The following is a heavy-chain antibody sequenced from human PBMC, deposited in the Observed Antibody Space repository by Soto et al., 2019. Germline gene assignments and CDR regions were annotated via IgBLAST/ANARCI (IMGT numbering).Heavy chain of an antibody. CDR2: INPNSGGT. CDR3: ATSIAVAGHMDA. V-gene: IGHV1-2*04. D-gene: IGHD6-19*01. J-gene: IGHJ6*03. Sequence: ASVKVSCKASGYTFTGYYMHWVRQAPGQGLEWMGWINPNSGGTNYAQKFQGWVTMTRDTSISTAYMELSRLRSDDTAVYYCATSIAVAGHMDAWGKRTTVTVSS. CDR1: GYTFTGYY.